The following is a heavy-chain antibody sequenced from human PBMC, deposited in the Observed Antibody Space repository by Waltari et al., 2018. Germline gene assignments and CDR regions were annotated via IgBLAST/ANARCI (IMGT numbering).Heavy chain of an antibody. CDR1: GGTFSSYA. V-gene: IGHV1-69*12. J-gene: IGHJ5*02. Sequence: QVQLVQSGAEVKKPGSSVKVSCKASGGTFSSYAISWVRQAPGQGLEWMGGIIPIFGTANYAQKFQGRVRITADESTRTAYMELSSLRSEDTAVYYCASTTRGGTDNWFDRWGQGTLVTVSS. D-gene: IGHD1-1*01. CDR3: ASTTRGGTDNWFDR. CDR2: IIPIFGTA.